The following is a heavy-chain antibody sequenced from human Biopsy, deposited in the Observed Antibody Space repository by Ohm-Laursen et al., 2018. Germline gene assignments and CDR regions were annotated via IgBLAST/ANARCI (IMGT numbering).Heavy chain of an antibody. J-gene: IGHJ2*01. V-gene: IGHV4-4*07. CDR2: IYTSGST. Sequence: PGTLSLTCSVSGGSISSYYWNWIRQPAGKGLEWIGRIYTSGSTNFNPSLKSRVTISVDTSMNHLSLRLTSVTAADTAVYYCARHAPSYSGSYWRYFDLWGRGTLVTVSS. CDR1: GGSISSYY. D-gene: IGHD1-26*01. CDR3: ARHAPSYSGSYWRYFDL.